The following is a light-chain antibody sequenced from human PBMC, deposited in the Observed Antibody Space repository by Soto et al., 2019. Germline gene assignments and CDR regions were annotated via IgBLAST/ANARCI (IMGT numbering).Light chain of an antibody. J-gene: IGKJ1*01. V-gene: IGKV3-20*01. CDR3: QQYGPSRT. CDR1: QSVSSSY. CDR2: GAS. Sequence: EIVLTQSPGTLSLSPGERATLSCRASQSVSSSYLAWYQQKPGQAPRLLIYGASSRATGIPDKFSGSGSGTDFTLTISRLESEDFAVYYCQQYGPSRTFGQGTKVEIK.